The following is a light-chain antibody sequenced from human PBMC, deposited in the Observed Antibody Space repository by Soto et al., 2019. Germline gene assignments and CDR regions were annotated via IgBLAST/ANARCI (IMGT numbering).Light chain of an antibody. CDR2: EVS. CDR1: SSDVGGHNH. Sequence: QSALTQPPSASGSPGQSVTISCTGSSSDVGGHNHVSWYQQHPGKAPKLMIYEVSKRPSGVPDRFSGSKSVNTASLTVSGLQAEDEADYYCSSYAGSMNVILGGGTKLTVL. J-gene: IGLJ2*01. V-gene: IGLV2-8*01. CDR3: SSYAGSMNVI.